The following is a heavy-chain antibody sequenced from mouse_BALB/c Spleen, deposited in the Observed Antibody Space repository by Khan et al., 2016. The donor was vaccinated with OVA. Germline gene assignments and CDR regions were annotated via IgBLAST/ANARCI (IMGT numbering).Heavy chain of an antibody. CDR1: GFSFTSYG. CDR3: ARLYDPYYDRDY. D-gene: IGHD2-3*01. Sequence: QVQLKQSGPGLVAPSPSLSITCTVSGFSFTSYGVHWVRQPPGKGLEWLGVICAGESTTYNSALMSKLSISTDNSKSQVFLKMNRLQTDDTAMYVCARLYDPYYDRDYWGQGTSVTVSS. CDR2: ICAGEST. J-gene: IGHJ4*01. V-gene: IGHV2-9*02.